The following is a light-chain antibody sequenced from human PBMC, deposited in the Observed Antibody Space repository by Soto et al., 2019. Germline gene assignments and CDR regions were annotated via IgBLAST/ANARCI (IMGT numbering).Light chain of an antibody. CDR3: QQYSSSGT. CDR2: GAS. Sequence: EIVFTQSPGTLSLPPGERATLSCRASRSVSNNYLAWYQQKPGQAPRLLIYGASNRATGIPDRFSGSGSGTDFALTISRLEPEDFAVYYCQQYSSSGTFGQGTKVDIK. CDR1: RSVSNNY. J-gene: IGKJ1*01. V-gene: IGKV3-20*01.